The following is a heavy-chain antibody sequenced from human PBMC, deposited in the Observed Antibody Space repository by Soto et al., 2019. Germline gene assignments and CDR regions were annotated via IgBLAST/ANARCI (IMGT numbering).Heavy chain of an antibody. Sequence: SETLSLTCAVYGGSFSGYYWIWIHQPPGKGLEWIGEINHSGSTNYNPSLKSRVTISVDTSKNQFSLKLSSVTAADTAVYYCARGRNWNRYGMDVWGQGTTVTVS. J-gene: IGHJ6*02. CDR3: ARGRNWNRYGMDV. CDR2: INHSGST. CDR1: GGSFSGYY. V-gene: IGHV4-34*01. D-gene: IGHD1-1*01.